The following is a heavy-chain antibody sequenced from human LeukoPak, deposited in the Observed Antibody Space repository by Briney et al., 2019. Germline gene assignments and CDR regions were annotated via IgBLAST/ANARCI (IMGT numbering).Heavy chain of an antibody. V-gene: IGHV3-7*01. CDR1: GLTFSESW. CDR3: ATYSNWVAGDV. D-gene: IGHD1-1*01. Sequence: PGGSLRLSCAASGLTFSESWMSWVRQAPGQGLEWVAAIKEDGSEKDYVDSVKGRFTISRDNAKNSLYLQMDSLRAEDTAVYHCATYSNWVAGDVWGQGTTVSVSS. J-gene: IGHJ6*02. CDR2: IKEDGSEK.